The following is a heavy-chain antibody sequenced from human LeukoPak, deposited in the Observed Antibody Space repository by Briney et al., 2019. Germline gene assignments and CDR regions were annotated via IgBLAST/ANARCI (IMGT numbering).Heavy chain of an antibody. Sequence: GGSLRLSCTASGFTLGGHGMHWVRQTTGDGLEWVAAVSAGHHAFYAGSVKGRFTVSREDAKNSLYLQMNSLRAGDTAVYYCVREARGYHYTYFDYWGQGSLVTVSS. CDR1: GFTLGGHG. CDR2: VSAGHHA. J-gene: IGHJ4*02. CDR3: VREARGYHYTYFDY. V-gene: IGHV3-13*01. D-gene: IGHD5-18*01.